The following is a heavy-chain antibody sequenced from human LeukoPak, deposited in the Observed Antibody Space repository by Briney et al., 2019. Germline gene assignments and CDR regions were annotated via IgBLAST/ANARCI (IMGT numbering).Heavy chain of an antibody. D-gene: IGHD3-10*01. CDR3: ARVWRGFYGSGSHLFDY. CDR2: ISAYNGNT. Sequence: ASVKVSCQASGYTFTSYGISWVRQAPGQGLEWMGWISAYNGNTNCAQKLQGRVTMTTDTSTSTAYMELGSLRSDDTAVYYCARVWRGFYGSGSHLFDYWGQGTLVTVSS. CDR1: GYTFTSYG. V-gene: IGHV1-18*01. J-gene: IGHJ4*02.